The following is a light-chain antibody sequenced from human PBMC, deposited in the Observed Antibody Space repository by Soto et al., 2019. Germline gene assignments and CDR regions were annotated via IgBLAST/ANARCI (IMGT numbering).Light chain of an antibody. V-gene: IGKV1-39*01. CDR1: QSIVTD. CDR3: QQYGSSPYT. Sequence: DIQMTQAPSSLSASVGDRVTITCRASQSIVTDLNWYLQKPGKAPKLLIYAASNLQSGVPSRFSVSGSGTDFTLTISSLQPEDFAVYYCQQYGSSPYTFGQGTKLEIK. J-gene: IGKJ2*01. CDR2: AAS.